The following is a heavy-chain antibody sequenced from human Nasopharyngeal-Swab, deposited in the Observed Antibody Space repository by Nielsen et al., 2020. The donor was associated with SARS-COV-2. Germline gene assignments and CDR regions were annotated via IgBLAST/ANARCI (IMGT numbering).Heavy chain of an antibody. CDR3: ARATRLPDY. V-gene: IGHV3-20*04. D-gene: IGHD6-6*01. J-gene: IGHJ4*02. CDR2: INWNGGST. CDR1: GFTFDDYG. Sequence: GGSLRLSCAASGFTFDDYGMSWVRQAPGKGLEWVSGINWNGGSTGYADSLKGRFTVSRDNAENSLFLQMNSLRAEDTALYYCARATRLPDYWGQGTLVTVSS.